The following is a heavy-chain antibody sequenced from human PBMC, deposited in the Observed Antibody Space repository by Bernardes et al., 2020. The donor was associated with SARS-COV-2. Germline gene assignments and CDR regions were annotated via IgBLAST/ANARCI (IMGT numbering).Heavy chain of an antibody. Sequence: GGSLRLSCATSGMTFSSYAMTWVRQAPGKGLEWVSEISGSGDSTAYADSVKGRFTISRDNSKNILYLQMNSLRVDDTALYYCAHVGGREFDYWGQGTLVTVA. V-gene: IGHV3-23*01. CDR3: AHVGGREFDY. CDR2: ISGSGDST. D-gene: IGHD3-16*01. J-gene: IGHJ4*02. CDR1: GMTFSSYA.